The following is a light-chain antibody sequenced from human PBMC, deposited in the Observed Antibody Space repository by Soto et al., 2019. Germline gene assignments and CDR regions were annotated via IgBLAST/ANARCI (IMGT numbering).Light chain of an antibody. CDR1: QCISTY. J-gene: IGKJ5*01. CDR3: QKYSSAPFA. CDR2: AAS. Sequence: DIQMTQSPSSLSASVGDRVTITCRASQCISTYLAWYQQKPGEVPKLLIYAASTLQSGVPSRFSGSGSGTDFTLTISSLQPEDVATYYCQKYSSAPFAFGQGTRLEIK. V-gene: IGKV1-27*01.